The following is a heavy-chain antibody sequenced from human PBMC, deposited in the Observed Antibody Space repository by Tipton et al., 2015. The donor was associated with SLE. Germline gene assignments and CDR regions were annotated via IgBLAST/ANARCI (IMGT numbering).Heavy chain of an antibody. V-gene: IGHV4-31*03. CDR2: IYYSGST. CDR3: ARIWGYCSVGACWTFDY. Sequence: TLSLTCTVSGGAVTTGGFSWSWIRQHPGKGLEWIGHIYYSGSTAYNPSLNSRVTISVDTSKNQFSLKLNSVTSADTAVYYCARIWGYCSVGACWTFDYLGQGTLVTVSS. D-gene: IGHD2-15*01. J-gene: IGHJ4*02. CDR1: GGAVTTGGFS.